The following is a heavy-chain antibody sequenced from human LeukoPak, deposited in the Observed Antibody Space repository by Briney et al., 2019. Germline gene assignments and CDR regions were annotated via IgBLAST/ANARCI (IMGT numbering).Heavy chain of an antibody. Sequence: PSETLSLTCAVSGGSISSGGYSWSWIRQPPGKGLEWIGYIYHSGSTYYNPSLKSRVTISVDRSKNQFSLKLSSVTAADTAVYYCARSHVLDAFDIWGQGTMVTVSS. CDR2: IYHSGST. D-gene: IGHD3-3*02. V-gene: IGHV4-30-2*01. J-gene: IGHJ3*02. CDR3: ARSHVLDAFDI. CDR1: GGSISSGGYS.